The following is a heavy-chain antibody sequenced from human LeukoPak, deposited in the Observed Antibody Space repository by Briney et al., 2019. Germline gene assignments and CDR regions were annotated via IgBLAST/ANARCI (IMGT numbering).Heavy chain of an antibody. J-gene: IGHJ1*01. V-gene: IGHV3-21*01. CDR1: GFTFSTYS. Sequence: GGSLRLPCAASGFTFSTYSMNWVRQAPGKGLEWLSSISSSSNYIYYADSVKGRFSISRDDAKNSLFLQMNGLRAEDTAVYYCARDTTTATTCYLQHWGQGTLVTVSS. D-gene: IGHD4-17*01. CDR2: ISSSSNYI. CDR3: ARDTTTATTCYLQH.